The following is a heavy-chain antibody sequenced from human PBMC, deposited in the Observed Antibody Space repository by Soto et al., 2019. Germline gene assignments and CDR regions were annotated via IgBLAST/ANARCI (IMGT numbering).Heavy chain of an antibody. V-gene: IGHV3-30*18. D-gene: IGHD3-10*01. CDR2: ISYDGSNK. J-gene: IGHJ4*02. CDR1: GFTFSSYG. CDR3: AKLAGSGLKKLKPQSDS. Sequence: QVQLVESGGGVVQPGRSLRLSCAASGFTFSSYGMHWVRQAPGKGLEWVAVISYDGSNKYYADSVKGRFTISRDNSKNTLYLQMNSLRAEDTAVYYCAKLAGSGLKKLKPQSDSWGQGTLVTVSS.